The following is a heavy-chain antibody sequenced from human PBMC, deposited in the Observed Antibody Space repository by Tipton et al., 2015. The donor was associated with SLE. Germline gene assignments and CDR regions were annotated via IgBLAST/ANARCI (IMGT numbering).Heavy chain of an antibody. CDR1: GFTFSTYA. D-gene: IGHD6-6*01. Sequence: SLRLSCAASGFTFSTYAMHWVRQAPGKGLQWVAVIWYDGSNKYYADSVRGRLTISRDNSKNTLYLQMTSLRPEDTAVYYCARASPEYSRHFYYYMDVWGKGTTVTVSS. CDR2: IWYDGSNK. V-gene: IGHV3-30*14. J-gene: IGHJ6*03. CDR3: ARASPEYSRHFYYYMDV.